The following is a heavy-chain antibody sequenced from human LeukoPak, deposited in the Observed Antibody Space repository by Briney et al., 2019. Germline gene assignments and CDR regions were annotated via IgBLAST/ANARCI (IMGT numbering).Heavy chain of an antibody. D-gene: IGHD4-23*01. CDR2: IIPIFGTA. CDR1: GGTFSSYA. CDR3: ARGPPLGNYWFDP. Sequence: ASVKVSCKASGGTFSSYAISWVRQAPGQGLEWMGGIIPIFGTANYAQKFQGRVTITTDESTSTAYMELSSLRSEDTAVYYCARGPPLGNYWFDPWGQGTLVTVSS. J-gene: IGHJ5*02. V-gene: IGHV1-69*05.